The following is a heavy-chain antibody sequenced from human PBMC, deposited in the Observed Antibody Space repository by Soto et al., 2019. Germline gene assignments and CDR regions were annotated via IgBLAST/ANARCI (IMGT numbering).Heavy chain of an antibody. V-gene: IGHV3-33*01. D-gene: IGHD1-20*01. CDR1: GFTFSSYG. Sequence: QVQLVESGGGVVQPGRSLRLSCAASGFTFSSYGMHWVRQAPGKGLEWVAVIWYDGSNKYYADSVKGRFTISRDNSKNTLYLQMNSLRAEDTAVYYCARDLTSPRITGTPVTFDPWGQGTLVTVSS. J-gene: IGHJ5*02. CDR2: IWYDGSNK. CDR3: ARDLTSPRITGTPVTFDP.